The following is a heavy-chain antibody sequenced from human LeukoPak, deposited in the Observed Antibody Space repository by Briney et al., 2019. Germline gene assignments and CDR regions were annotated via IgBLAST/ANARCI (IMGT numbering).Heavy chain of an antibody. CDR2: IYYSGST. CDR1: AGSISSYY. V-gene: IGHV4-59*08. J-gene: IGHJ4*02. D-gene: IGHD5-12*01. CDR3: ARCMGGYSGYAVVN. Sequence: KPSETLSLTCTVSAGSISSYYWSWIRQPPGKGLEWIGYIYYSGSTNYNPSLKSRVTISVDTSKNQFSLKLSSVTATDTAVYYCARCMGGYSGYAVVNWGQGTLVTVSS.